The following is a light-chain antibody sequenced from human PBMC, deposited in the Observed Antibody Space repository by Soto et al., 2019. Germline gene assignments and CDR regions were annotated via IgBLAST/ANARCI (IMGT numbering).Light chain of an antibody. CDR1: QSVSSN. CDR3: QQYNNWPRT. Sequence: DIVMTQSPATLSVSPGERATLSCRASQSVSSNLAWYQQKPGQAPRLLIYGASTRATGIPVSFSASGSGTEFTLTNSSLQSEDFVMYYCQQYNNWPRTFGKGTKVGIK. J-gene: IGKJ1*01. CDR2: GAS. V-gene: IGKV3-15*01.